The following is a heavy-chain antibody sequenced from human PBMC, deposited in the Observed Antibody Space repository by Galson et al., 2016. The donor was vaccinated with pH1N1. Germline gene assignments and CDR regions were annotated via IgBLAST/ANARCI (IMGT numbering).Heavy chain of an antibody. D-gene: IGHD3-22*01. J-gene: IGHJ4*02. CDR1: GFTFRTYA. V-gene: IGHV3-64*01. CDR2: INNIGSST. CDR3: AREDYYDSSGFGY. Sequence: SLRLSCAASGFTFRTYAMHWVRQAPGKGLEYVSGINNIGSSTYYASSFKGRFTISRDNSKNTLYLQMGSLRAEDMAVYYCAREDYYDSSGFGYWGQGTLVTVPS.